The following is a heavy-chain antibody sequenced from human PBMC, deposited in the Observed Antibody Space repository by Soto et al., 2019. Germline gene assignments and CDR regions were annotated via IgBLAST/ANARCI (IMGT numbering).Heavy chain of an antibody. Sequence: QLQLQESGSGLVKPSQTLSLTCAVSGGSISSGGYSWSWIRQPPGKGLAWIRYIYHSGSTDYNPALKSRVTRPVDRSKSQFSLKLRSVPAGDTAVYYGVSGGGYTFGYWGQGTLVTVSS. CDR3: VSGGGYTFGY. V-gene: IGHV4-30-2*01. CDR2: IYHSGST. J-gene: IGHJ4*02. CDR1: GGSISSGGYS. D-gene: IGHD3-16*01.